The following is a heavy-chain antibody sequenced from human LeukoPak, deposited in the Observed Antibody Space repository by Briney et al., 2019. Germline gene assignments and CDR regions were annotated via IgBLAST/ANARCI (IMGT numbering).Heavy chain of an antibody. CDR3: ARVRTGGSYNPLHAFGI. Sequence: PSETLSLTCTISGGSVSDYYWSWIRQSPGKGLEWIGYIYHTGSTSYSPSLKSRVTISADTSKNQFSLNLSSVTAADTAVYYCARVRTGGSYNPLHAFGIWGQGTMVTVSS. CDR2: IYHTGST. V-gene: IGHV4-59*02. J-gene: IGHJ3*02. CDR1: GGSVSDYY. D-gene: IGHD1-26*01.